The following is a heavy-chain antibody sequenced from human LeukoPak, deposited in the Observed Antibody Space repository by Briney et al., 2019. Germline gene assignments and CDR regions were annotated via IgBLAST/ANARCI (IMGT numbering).Heavy chain of an antibody. CDR2: ISAGNGNT. CDR1: GYTFTSYA. CDR3: ARDKDSSGYLDY. Sequence: GASVKVSCKASGYTFTSYAIHWVRQVPGQRLEWMGWISAGNGNTKYSQNFQGRVTFISNTSATTAFMELSSLRSEDAAVYYCARDKDSSGYLDYWGQGTLVTVSS. V-gene: IGHV1-3*01. J-gene: IGHJ4*02. D-gene: IGHD3-22*01.